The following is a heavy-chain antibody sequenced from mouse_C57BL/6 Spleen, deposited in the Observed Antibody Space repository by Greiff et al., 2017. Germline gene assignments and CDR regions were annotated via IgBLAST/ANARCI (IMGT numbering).Heavy chain of an antibody. CDR1: GYTFTSYG. CDR3: ARAGTTGVVPNWAYYFDY. CDR2: IYPRSGNT. Sequence: VHLVESGAELARPGASVKLSCKASGYTFTSYGISWVKQRTGQGLEWIGEIYPRSGNTYYNEKFKGKATLTADKSSSTAYMELRSLTSEDSAVYFCARAGTTGVVPNWAYYFDYWGQGTTLTVSS. D-gene: IGHD4-1*01. J-gene: IGHJ2*01. V-gene: IGHV1-81*01.